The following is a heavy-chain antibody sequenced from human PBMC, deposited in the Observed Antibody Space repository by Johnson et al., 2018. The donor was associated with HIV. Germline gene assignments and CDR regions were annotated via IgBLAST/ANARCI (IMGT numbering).Heavy chain of an antibody. CDR2: ISYDGSEK. CDR1: GFTFSTYA. V-gene: IGHV3-30*14. J-gene: IGHJ3*02. Sequence: QVQLVESGGGVAQPGRSLRLSCTASGFTFSTYAMHWVRQAPGKGLEWVAVISYDGSEKYYADSVKGRFTISRDNSKNTLYLQMGSLRAEDMAVYYCARDEPTDDAFDIWGQGTMVTVSS. CDR3: ARDEPTDDAFDI.